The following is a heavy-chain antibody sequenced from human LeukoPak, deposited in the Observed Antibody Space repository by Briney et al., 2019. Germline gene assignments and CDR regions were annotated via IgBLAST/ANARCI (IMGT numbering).Heavy chain of an antibody. CDR3: ASADRDGYFDFS. D-gene: IGHD3-9*01. V-gene: IGHV1-2*06. Sequence: GASVKVSCKASGYTFTSYGISWVRQAPGQGLEWMGRINPNSGGTNYAQKFQGRVTMTRDTSISTAYMELSRLRSDDTAVYYCASADRDGYFDFSWGQGTLVTVSS. J-gene: IGHJ5*02. CDR2: INPNSGGT. CDR1: GYTFTSYG.